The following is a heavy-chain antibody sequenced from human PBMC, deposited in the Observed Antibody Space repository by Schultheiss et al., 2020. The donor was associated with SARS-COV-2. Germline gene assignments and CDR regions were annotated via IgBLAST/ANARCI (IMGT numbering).Heavy chain of an antibody. CDR1: GFTFSSYG. J-gene: IGHJ6*02. CDR2: ISYDGSNK. D-gene: IGHD3-22*01. V-gene: IGHV3-30*12. CDR3: AKGLGMYYYDSSGYYPPYYYYYGMDV. Sequence: GGSLRLSCAASGFTFSSYGMHWVRQAPGKGLEWVAVISYDGSNKYYADSVKGRFTISRDNSKNTLYLHMNSLRAEDTAVYYCAKGLGMYYYDSSGYYPPYYYYYGMDVWGQGTTVTVSS.